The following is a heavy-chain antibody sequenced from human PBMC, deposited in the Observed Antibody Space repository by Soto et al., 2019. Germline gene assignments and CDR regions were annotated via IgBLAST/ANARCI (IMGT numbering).Heavy chain of an antibody. CDR2: IVSKTDGGTT. Sequence: GGSLRLSCAASGFTFNNAWMNWVRQAPGKGLEWVGRIVSKTDGGTTDYAAPVKGRFTISRDDSKNMLYLQMNSLKTEDTAVYHCTTDGPSEVMYDYWGQGTLVTVSS. D-gene: IGHD3-16*01. CDR3: TTDGPSEVMYDY. CDR1: GFTFNNAW. V-gene: IGHV3-15*07. J-gene: IGHJ4*02.